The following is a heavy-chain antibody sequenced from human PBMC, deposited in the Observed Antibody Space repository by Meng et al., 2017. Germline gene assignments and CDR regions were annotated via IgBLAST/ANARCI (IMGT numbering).Heavy chain of an antibody. CDR3: TRHSHDFWRGYYSPPLWGMDV. D-gene: IGHD3-3*01. V-gene: IGHV3-73*01. CDR1: GFTFSGSA. J-gene: IGHJ6*02. CDR2: IRSKANSYAT. Sequence: GESLKISCAASGFTFSGSAMHWVRQAPGKGLEWVGRIRSKANSYATAYAASVKGRFTISRDDSKNTAYLQMNSLKTEDTAVYYCTRHSHDFWRGYYSPPLWGMDVWGQGTTVTVSS.